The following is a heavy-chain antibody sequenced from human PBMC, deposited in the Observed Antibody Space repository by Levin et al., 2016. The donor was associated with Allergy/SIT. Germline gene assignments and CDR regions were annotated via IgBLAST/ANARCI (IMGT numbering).Heavy chain of an antibody. V-gene: IGHV3-30*18. Sequence: GESLKISCAASGFTFSSYGMHWVRRAPGKGLEWVAAISSDGSIKYNADSVKGRFTVSRDNSKNTLFLQMNSLRDEDTAVYYCAKGNPSLTSSWYGYFDYWGQGILVTVSS. CDR1: GFTFSSYG. D-gene: IGHD6-13*01. CDR2: ISSDGSIK. J-gene: IGHJ4*02. CDR3: AKGNPSLTSSWYGYFDY.